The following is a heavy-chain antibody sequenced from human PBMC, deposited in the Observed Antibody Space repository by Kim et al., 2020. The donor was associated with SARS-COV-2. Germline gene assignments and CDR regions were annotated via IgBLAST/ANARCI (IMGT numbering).Heavy chain of an antibody. CDR3: ARALKQQSNWHYYGMDV. J-gene: IGHJ6*02. CDR1: GYTFTSYA. CDR2: INTNTGNP. V-gene: IGHV7-4-1*02. Sequence: ASVKVSCKASGYTFTSYAMNWVRQAPGQGLEWMGWINTNTGNPTYAQGFTGRFVFSLDTSVSTAYLQISSLKAEDTAVYYCARALKQQSNWHYYGMDVWGQGTTVTVSS. D-gene: IGHD6-13*01.